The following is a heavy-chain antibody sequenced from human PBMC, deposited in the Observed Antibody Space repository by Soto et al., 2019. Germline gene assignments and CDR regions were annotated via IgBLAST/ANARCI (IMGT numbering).Heavy chain of an antibody. CDR2: SYYSGST. V-gene: IGHV4-39*01. CDR3: ARHATSSGWFDYCYYGMDV. CDR1: GGSISSSSYY. Sequence: QLQLQESGPGLVKPSETLSLTCTVSGGSISSSSYYWGWIRQPPGKGLEWIGSSYYSGSTYYNPSLKNRVTISVDASKNQCSLKLSSVTAADTAVYYCARHATSSGWFDYCYYGMDVWGQGTTVTVSS. J-gene: IGHJ6*02. D-gene: IGHD6-19*01.